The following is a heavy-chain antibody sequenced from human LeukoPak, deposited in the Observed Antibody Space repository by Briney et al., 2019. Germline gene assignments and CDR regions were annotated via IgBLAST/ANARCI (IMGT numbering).Heavy chain of an antibody. D-gene: IGHD1-14*01. CDR3: ARPVEPDSQTRLDP. V-gene: IGHV3-30*19. CDR2: IYYDGTNK. J-gene: IGHJ5*02. Sequence: GGSLRLSCAASGFIFDHYGMYWVRQAPGKGLEWVAFIYYDGTNKRYADSVKGRFTISRDNSKNTLYLQMNSLRAEDTAVYYCARPVEPDSQTRLDPWGQGTLVTVSS. CDR1: GFIFDHYG.